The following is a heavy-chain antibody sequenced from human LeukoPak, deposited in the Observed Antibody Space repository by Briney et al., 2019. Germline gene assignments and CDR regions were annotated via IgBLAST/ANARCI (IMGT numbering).Heavy chain of an antibody. CDR3: ATAMVPNHDY. CDR2: ISYDGSNK. Sequence: GGSLRLSCAASGFTFSSYAMHWVRQAPGKGLEWVAVISYDGSNKYYADSVKGRFTISRDNSKNTLYLQMNSLRAEDTAVYYCATAMVPNHDYWGQGTLVIVSS. D-gene: IGHD3-10*01. V-gene: IGHV3-30*04. J-gene: IGHJ4*02. CDR1: GFTFSSYA.